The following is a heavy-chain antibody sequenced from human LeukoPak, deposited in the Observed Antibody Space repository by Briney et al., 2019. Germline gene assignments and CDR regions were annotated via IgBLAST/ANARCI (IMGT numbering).Heavy chain of an antibody. V-gene: IGHV1-2*02. CDR3: ARDVSRIVGYGLDI. J-gene: IGHJ3*02. Sequence: GASVKVSRKASGYTFTDYFMHWVRQAPGQGLEWMGWVNPKSTGTNIAQKFRGRVTLTSDTSSSTVYMEMSRLTSDDTAVYYCARDVSRIVGYGLDIWGQGTMVTVSS. CDR2: VNPKSTGT. D-gene: IGHD4-17*01. CDR1: GYTFTDYF.